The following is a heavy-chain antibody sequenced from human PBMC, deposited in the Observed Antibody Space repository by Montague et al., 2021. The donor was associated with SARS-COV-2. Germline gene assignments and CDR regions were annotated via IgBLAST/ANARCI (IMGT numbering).Heavy chain of an antibody. CDR1: GGSFSGYY. Sequence: SETLSLTCAVYGGSFSGYYWSWIRQPPGKGLEWIGEITHSGSTNYNPSLKSRVTISLDTSTNQFSLKLSSVTAADTAVYYCARGRYSSSWYGTKYYFDYWGREPWSPSPQ. CDR2: ITHSGST. J-gene: IGHJ4*02. CDR3: ARGRYSSSWYGTKYYFDY. V-gene: IGHV4-34*01. D-gene: IGHD6-13*01.